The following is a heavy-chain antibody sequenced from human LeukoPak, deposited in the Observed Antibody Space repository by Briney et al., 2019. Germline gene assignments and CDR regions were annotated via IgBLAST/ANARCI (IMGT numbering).Heavy chain of an antibody. J-gene: IGHJ6*03. CDR2: INNSGST. V-gene: IGHV4-34*01. D-gene: IGHD2-2*01. Sequence: SETLSLTCAVYGESFSDYYWSWIRQPPGKGLEWIGEINNSGSTNYNPSLKSRVTISVDTSKNQFSLKLSSVTAADTAVYYCAKSGASGCSGTSCAEDYYYYMDVWGKGTRITVSS. CDR3: AKSGASGCSGTSCAEDYYYYMDV. CDR1: GESFSDYY.